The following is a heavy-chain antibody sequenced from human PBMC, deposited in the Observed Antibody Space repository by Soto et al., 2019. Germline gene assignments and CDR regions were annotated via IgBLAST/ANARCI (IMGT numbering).Heavy chain of an antibody. J-gene: IGHJ2*01. V-gene: IGHV4-30-2*01. D-gene: IGHD3-3*01. Sequence: SEILSLTCAVSGGSISSGGYSWSWIRQPPGKGLEWIAYIFHTGSTFYNSSLKSRVTISVDRSKNQFSLKLRSVSETDTAVYYCARIKVGDLFRFNWFFDLWGRGSLVTVSS. CDR1: GGSISSGGYS. CDR2: IFHTGST. CDR3: ARIKVGDLFRFNWFFDL.